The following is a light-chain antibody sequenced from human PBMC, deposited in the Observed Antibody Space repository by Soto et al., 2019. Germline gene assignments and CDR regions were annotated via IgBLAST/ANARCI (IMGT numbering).Light chain of an antibody. CDR1: QSVSSSY. CDR2: GAS. Sequence: EIVLTQSPGTLSLSPGERATLSCRASQSVSSSYLAWYQQKPGQAPRLLIYGASSRATGIPDRFSGSGSGTDFTLTISRLEPEVFAVYYFQQYGSSPYTFGQGTNLEIK. CDR3: QQYGSSPYT. J-gene: IGKJ2*01. V-gene: IGKV3-20*01.